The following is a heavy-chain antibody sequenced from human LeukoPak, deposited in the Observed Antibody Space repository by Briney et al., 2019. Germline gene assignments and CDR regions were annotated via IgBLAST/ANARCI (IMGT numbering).Heavy chain of an antibody. Sequence: AASVKVSCKASGYTFTGYYMHWVRQAPGQGLEWMGWINPNSGGTNYAQKIQGWVTMTRDTSISTAYMELSRLRSDDTAVYYCARGGLSANYYYYGMDVWGQGTTVTVSS. V-gene: IGHV1-2*04. CDR1: GYTFTGYY. CDR2: INPNSGGT. CDR3: ARGGLSANYYYYGMDV. J-gene: IGHJ6*02.